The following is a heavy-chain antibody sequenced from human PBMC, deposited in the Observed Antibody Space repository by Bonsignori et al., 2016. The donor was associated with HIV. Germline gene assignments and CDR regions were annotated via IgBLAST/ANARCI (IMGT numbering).Heavy chain of an antibody. D-gene: IGHD4-11*01. CDR3: ARLYSNYLYYFDY. CDR2: IYPGDSDT. Sequence: VRQMPGKGLEWMGIIYPGDSDTRYSPSFQGQVTISADKSISTAYLQWSSLKASDTAMYYCARLYSNYLYYFDYWGQGTLVTVSS. V-gene: IGHV5-51*01. J-gene: IGHJ4*02.